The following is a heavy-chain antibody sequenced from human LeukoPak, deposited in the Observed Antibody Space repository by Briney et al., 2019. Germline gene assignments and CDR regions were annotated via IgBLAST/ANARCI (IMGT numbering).Heavy chain of an antibody. CDR2: IIPIFGTA. J-gene: IGHJ4*02. CDR1: GGTFTSYA. CDR3: ARYAFWSGYLYFDY. Sequence: SVKVSCKASGGTFTSYAISWVRQAPGQGLEWMGGIIPIFGTANYAQKFQGRVTITADESTSTAYMELSSLRSEDTAVYYCARYAFWSGYLYFDYWGQGTLVTVSS. D-gene: IGHD3-3*01. V-gene: IGHV1-69*13.